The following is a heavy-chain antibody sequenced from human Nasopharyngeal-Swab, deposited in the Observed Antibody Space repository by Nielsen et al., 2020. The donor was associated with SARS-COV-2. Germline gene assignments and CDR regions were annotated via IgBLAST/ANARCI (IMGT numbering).Heavy chain of an antibody. CDR1: GFTVSSNY. Sequence: GESLKISCAASGFTVSSNYMSWVRQAPGKGLEWVSYISSSGSTIYYADSVKGRFTISRDNAKNSLYLQMNSLRAEDTAVYYCARGDVVVPASGYYMDVWGKGTTVTVSS. CDR2: ISSSGSTI. V-gene: IGHV3-11*04. J-gene: IGHJ6*03. CDR3: ARGDVVVPASGYYMDV. D-gene: IGHD2-2*01.